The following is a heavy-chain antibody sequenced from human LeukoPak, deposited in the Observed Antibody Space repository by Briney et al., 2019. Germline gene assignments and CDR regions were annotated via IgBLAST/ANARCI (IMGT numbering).Heavy chain of an antibody. CDR3: ARWYSSSPDNDAFDI. Sequence: GGSLRLSCAASGFTFDDYAMHWVRQPPGKGLEWVSLISWDGGSTYYADSVKGRFTISRDNAKNSLYLQMNSLRAEDTAVYYCARWYSSSPDNDAFDIWGQGTMVTVSS. CDR1: GFTFDDYA. V-gene: IGHV3-43D*03. CDR2: ISWDGGST. J-gene: IGHJ3*02. D-gene: IGHD6-6*01.